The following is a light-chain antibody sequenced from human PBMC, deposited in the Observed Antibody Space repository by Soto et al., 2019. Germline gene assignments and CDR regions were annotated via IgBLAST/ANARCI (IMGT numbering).Light chain of an antibody. CDR3: CSYVGATTYV. CDR2: EGI. J-gene: IGLJ1*01. CDR1: MRDVGAYNL. V-gene: IGLV2-23*01. Sequence: QSALTQPASVSGSPGQSITISCAGTMRDVGAYNLVSWYQQHPGRAPQLIIYEGIKRPSGVSNRFSGSNSGSTASLTISGLQAEDEADYYCCSYVGATTYVFGTGTKLTVL.